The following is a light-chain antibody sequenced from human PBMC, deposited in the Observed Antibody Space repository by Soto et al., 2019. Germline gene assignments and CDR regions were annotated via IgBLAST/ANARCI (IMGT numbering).Light chain of an antibody. CDR2: WAS. CDR1: QSLLYTSNYKNY. CDR3: QQYYSTPPYS. J-gene: IGKJ2*03. V-gene: IGKV4-1*01. Sequence: DIVMTQSPDSLAVSLGETATINCKSSQSLLYTSNYKNYLAWYQQKSGQPPKLLISWASTRESGVPDRFSGSGSGTDFTLTISSLQAEDVAVYYCQQYYSTPPYSFGQGTKLEI.